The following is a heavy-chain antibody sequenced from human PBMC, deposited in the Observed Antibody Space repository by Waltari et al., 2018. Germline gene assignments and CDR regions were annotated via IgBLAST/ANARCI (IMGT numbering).Heavy chain of an antibody. CDR1: VYSFTSYW. CDR3: ARRGDGYNHAEYFQH. J-gene: IGHJ1*01. Sequence: EVQLVQSGAEVKKPGESLKISCKGSVYSFTSYWIGWVRHMPGKGLEWMAIIYPGDSDTKYSPSVQGQVTISADKSINTAYLQWSSLKASDTAMYYCARRGDGYNHAEYFQHWGQGTLVTVSS. CDR2: IYPGDSDT. V-gene: IGHV5-51*01. D-gene: IGHD5-12*01.